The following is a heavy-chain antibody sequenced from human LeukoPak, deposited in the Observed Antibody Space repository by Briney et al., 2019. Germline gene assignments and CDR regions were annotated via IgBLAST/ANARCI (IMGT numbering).Heavy chain of an antibody. J-gene: IGHJ4*02. Sequence: KPGGSLRLSCAASGFTFSSYEMNWVRQAPGKGLEWVSCISSGSSYIYYADSVRGRFTISRDNAKNSLYLQMNSLRAEDTAVYYCAKCSGASCYHSDDYWGQGTLVTVSS. CDR1: GFTFSSYE. V-gene: IGHV3-21*01. CDR2: ISSGSSYI. CDR3: AKCSGASCYHSDDY. D-gene: IGHD2-15*01.